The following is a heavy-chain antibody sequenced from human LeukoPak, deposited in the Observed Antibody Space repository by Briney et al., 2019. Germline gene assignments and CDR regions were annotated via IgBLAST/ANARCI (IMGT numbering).Heavy chain of an antibody. CDR1: GFTLCSYW. CDR2: IKQDDSEQ. D-gene: IGHD1-1*01. CDR3: ARGSRYETNVDY. J-gene: IGHJ4*02. Sequence: GGPLRLSCAASGFTLCSYWMLCVREAPGEAVEGWANIKQDDSEQYSVDSLKGRFTISRDNAKNSLYLQMNSLRAEDTAVYYCARGSRYETNVDYWGQGTLVTVSS. V-gene: IGHV3-7*01.